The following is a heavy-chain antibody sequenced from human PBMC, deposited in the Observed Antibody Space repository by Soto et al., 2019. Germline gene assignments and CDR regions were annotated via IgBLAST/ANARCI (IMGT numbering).Heavy chain of an antibody. D-gene: IGHD3-22*01. V-gene: IGHV1-46*01. J-gene: IGHJ4*02. CDR2: INPSGGST. Sequence: ASVKVSCKASGYTFTSYYMHWVRQAPGQGLEWMGIINPSGGSTSYAQKFQGRVTMTRDTSMSTVYMELSSLRSEDTAVYYCARDVMDSSGYYTFDYWGQGTLVTVSS. CDR3: ARDVMDSSGYYTFDY. CDR1: GYTFTSYY.